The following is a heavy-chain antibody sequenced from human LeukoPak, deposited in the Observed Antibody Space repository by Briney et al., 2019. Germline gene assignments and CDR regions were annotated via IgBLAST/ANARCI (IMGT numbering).Heavy chain of an antibody. CDR3: AREGVRYYDSSGFDP. V-gene: IGHV3-74*01. Sequence: GGSLRLSCAASGVTFSIYWMHWVRRAPGKGLVWVSRINSDGSSTSYADSVKGRFTISRDNAKNTLYLQMNSLRAEATAVYYCAREGVRYYDSSGFDPWGQGTLVTVSS. J-gene: IGHJ5*02. CDR1: GVTFSIYW. CDR2: INSDGSST. D-gene: IGHD3-22*01.